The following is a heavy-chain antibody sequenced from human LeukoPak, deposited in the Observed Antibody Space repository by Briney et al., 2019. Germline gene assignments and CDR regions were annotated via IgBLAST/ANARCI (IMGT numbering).Heavy chain of an antibody. J-gene: IGHJ5*02. V-gene: IGHV4-39*01. D-gene: IGHD3-22*01. Sequence: PSETLSLTCTVSDGSISSSSYYWGWIRQPPGKGLEWIGSIYYSGSTYYNPSLKSRVTISVDTSKNQFSLKLSSVTAADTAVYYCARRHYYDVWFDPWGQGTLVTVSS. CDR3: ARRHYYDVWFDP. CDR2: IYYSGST. CDR1: DGSISSSSYY.